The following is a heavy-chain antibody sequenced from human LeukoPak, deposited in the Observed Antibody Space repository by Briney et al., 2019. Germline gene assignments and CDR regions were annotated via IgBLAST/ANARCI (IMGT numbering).Heavy chain of an antibody. Sequence: GESLKISCKGSGYSFTSYWIGWVRQMPGKGLEWMGIIYPGDSDTRYSPSFQGQVTISADKSISTAYLQWNSLKASDTAIYYCARVGVRGVNGRAYFDYWGQGTLVTVSS. J-gene: IGHJ4*02. CDR2: IYPGDSDT. CDR3: ARVGVRGVNGRAYFDY. D-gene: IGHD3-10*01. V-gene: IGHV5-51*01. CDR1: GYSFTSYW.